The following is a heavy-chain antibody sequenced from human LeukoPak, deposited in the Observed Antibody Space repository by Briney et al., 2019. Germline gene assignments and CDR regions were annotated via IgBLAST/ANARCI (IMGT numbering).Heavy chain of an antibody. D-gene: IGHD2-21*02. V-gene: IGHV1-24*01. CDR1: GYTLTELS. J-gene: IGHJ6*02. CDR3: ATLSDLYYYGMDV. CDR2: FDPEDGET. Sequence: GASVTVSCTVSGYTLTELSMHWVRQAPGKGLEWMGGFDPEDGETIYAQKFQGRVTMTEDTSTDTAYMELSSLRSEDTAVYYCATLSDLYYYGMDVWGQGTTVTVSS.